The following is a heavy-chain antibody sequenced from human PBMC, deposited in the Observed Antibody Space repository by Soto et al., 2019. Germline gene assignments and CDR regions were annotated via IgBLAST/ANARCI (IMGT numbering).Heavy chain of an antibody. CDR2: ISGSGGST. CDR3: GKRDQPVAGPRCLMGCCYVMDV. J-gene: IGHJ6*04. V-gene: IGHV3-23*01. D-gene: IGHD6-19*01. CDR1: GFTFSSYA. Sequence: EVQLLESGGGLVQPGGSLRLSCAASGFTFSSYAMSWVRQAPGKGLEWVSAISGSGGSTYYADSVKGRFTMSRDNSKNTLYLQMNGLRAEATAVYYCGKRDQPVAGPRCLMGCCYVMDVWGKETTVAVSS.